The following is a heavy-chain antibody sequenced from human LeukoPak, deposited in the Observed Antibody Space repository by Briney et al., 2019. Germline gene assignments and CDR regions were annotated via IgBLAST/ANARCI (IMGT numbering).Heavy chain of an antibody. CDR3: ARDSNYDTSGHYY. J-gene: IGHJ4*02. CDR1: GFTFSSHA. V-gene: IGHV3-23*01. Sequence: GGSLRLSCAVSGFTFSSHAMSWVRQVPGKGLEWVSAISISGGKTYYTDSVKGRFIISRDNSKNTVYLQMNSLRAEDTAVYYCARDSNYDTSGHYYWGQGTLVTVSS. CDR2: ISISGGKT. D-gene: IGHD3-22*01.